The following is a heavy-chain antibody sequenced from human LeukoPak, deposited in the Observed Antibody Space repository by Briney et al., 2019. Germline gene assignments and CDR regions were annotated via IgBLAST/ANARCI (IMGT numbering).Heavy chain of an antibody. D-gene: IGHD3-9*01. V-gene: IGHV4-59*01. CDR3: ARELEYYDILTGLDV. Sequence: SETLSLTCTVSGDSISSYYWSWLRQPPGKRLEWIGYVSNIETTNYNPSLKSRVTISVDTSKNQFSLRLNSVTAADTAVYYCARELEYYDILTGLDVWGKGTTVTVSS. CDR1: GDSISSYY. CDR2: VSNIETT. J-gene: IGHJ6*04.